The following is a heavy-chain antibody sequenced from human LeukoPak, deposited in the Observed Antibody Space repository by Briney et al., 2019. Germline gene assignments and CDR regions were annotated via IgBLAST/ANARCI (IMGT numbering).Heavy chain of an antibody. V-gene: IGHV4-34*01. CDR1: GGSISSYY. CDR3: ARSSGWYQDRYFQH. Sequence: SETLSLTCTVSGGSISSYYWSWIRQPPGKGLEWIGEINHSGSTNYNPSLKSRVPISVDTSKTQSSLKLSSVTAADTAVYYCARSSGWYQDRYFQHWGQGTLVTVSS. CDR2: INHSGST. D-gene: IGHD6-19*01. J-gene: IGHJ1*01.